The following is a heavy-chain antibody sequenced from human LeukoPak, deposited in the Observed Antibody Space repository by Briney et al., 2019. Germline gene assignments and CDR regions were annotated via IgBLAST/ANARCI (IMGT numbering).Heavy chain of an antibody. CDR1: GFTFSSYA. CDR2: ISYDGSNK. CDR3: ARVDSSSHDAFDI. D-gene: IGHD6-13*01. Sequence: PGRSLRLSCAASGFTFSSYAMHWVRQAPGKGLEWVAVISYDGSNKYYADSVKGRFTISRDNAKNSLYLQMNSLRAEDTAVYYCARVDSSSHDAFDIWGQGTMVTVSS. V-gene: IGHV3-30-3*01. J-gene: IGHJ3*02.